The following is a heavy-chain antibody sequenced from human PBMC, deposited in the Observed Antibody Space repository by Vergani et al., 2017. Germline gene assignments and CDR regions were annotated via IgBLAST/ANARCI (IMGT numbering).Heavy chain of an antibody. V-gene: IGHV2-5*04. Sequence: QITLKESGPTLVKPTQTLTLTCTFSGFSLNTRGVSVAWIRQPPGKALDWLALIYWNDDQHYSPSLNNRVTITKDTSKNQVVLTMTNMDYVDTGTYYCVYRKTEWGTTGCFYPVYYYYYMDVWGKGTTVTVSS. CDR2: IYWNDDQ. CDR1: GFSLNTRGVS. D-gene: IGHD1-7*01. J-gene: IGHJ6*03. CDR3: VYRKTEWGTTGCFYPVYYYYYMDV.